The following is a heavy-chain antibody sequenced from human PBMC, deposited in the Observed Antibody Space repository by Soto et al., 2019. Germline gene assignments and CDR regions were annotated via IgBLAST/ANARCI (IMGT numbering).Heavy chain of an antibody. Sequence: GGSLRLSFAASGFTFSSYSMNWVRQAPGKGLEWVSYIISSSSTIYYADSVKGRFTISRDNAKNSLYLQMNSLRDEDTAVYYCARDPPPRYCSGGSCYSLYYYYGMDVWGQGTTVTVSS. CDR1: GFTFSSYS. CDR3: ARDPPPRYCSGGSCYSLYYYYGMDV. CDR2: IISSSSTI. D-gene: IGHD2-15*01. J-gene: IGHJ6*02. V-gene: IGHV3-48*02.